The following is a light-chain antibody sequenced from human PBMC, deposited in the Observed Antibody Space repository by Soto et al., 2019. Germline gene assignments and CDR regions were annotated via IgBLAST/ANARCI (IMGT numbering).Light chain of an antibody. J-gene: IGKJ5*01. CDR1: QAISSY. V-gene: IGKV1-9*01. CDR2: AAS. Sequence: DIQLTQSPSFLSASVGDRVTITCRASQAISSYLAWYQQKPGKAPKLLVYAASTLQSGVPSRFSGSGSGTEFTLTISSLQPEDSATYYCQQLKSYPITFGQGTRLEIK. CDR3: QQLKSYPIT.